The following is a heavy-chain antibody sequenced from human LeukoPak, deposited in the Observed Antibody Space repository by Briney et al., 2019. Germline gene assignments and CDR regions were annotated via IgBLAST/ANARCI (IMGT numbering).Heavy chain of an antibody. CDR3: AKETVVVVAATPDAFDI. D-gene: IGHD2-15*01. V-gene: IGHV3-23*01. CDR1: GFTFSSYA. J-gene: IGHJ3*02. Sequence: GGSLRLSCAASGFTFSSYAMSWVRQATGKGLEWVSGISGSGGSTHYADSVKARFTIPRDNSKNTLYLQMNSLRAEDTAVYYCAKETVVVVAATPDAFDIWGQGTMVTVSS. CDR2: ISGSGGST.